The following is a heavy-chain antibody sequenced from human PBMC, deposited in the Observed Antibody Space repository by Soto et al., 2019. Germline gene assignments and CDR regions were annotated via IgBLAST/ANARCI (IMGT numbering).Heavy chain of an antibody. CDR1: AWSFSHYY. Sequence: XETLSLTFGVDAWSFSHYYWNLIRQSPGKGLEWIGKINESGSGKYNPSLKSRVTISMDLSKNQFSLKLSSVTAADTAVYYCARGGSSDWQVAFDIWGQGTMVTVSS. V-gene: IGHV4-34*01. D-gene: IGHD6-19*01. CDR3: ARGGSSDWQVAFDI. CDR2: INESGSG. J-gene: IGHJ3*02.